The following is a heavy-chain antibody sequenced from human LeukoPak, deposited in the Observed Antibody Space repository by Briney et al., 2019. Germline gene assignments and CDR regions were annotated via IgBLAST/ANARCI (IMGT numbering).Heavy chain of an antibody. Sequence: SETLSLTCTVSGGSISSYYWSWIRQPPGKGLEWIGYIYYSGSTNYNPSLKSRVTISVDTSKNQFSLKLSSVTAADTAVYYCARGPYSSSWGYFQHWGQGTLVTVSS. CDR1: GGSISSYY. CDR2: IYYSGST. D-gene: IGHD6-13*01. V-gene: IGHV4-59*01. CDR3: ARGPYSSSWGYFQH. J-gene: IGHJ1*01.